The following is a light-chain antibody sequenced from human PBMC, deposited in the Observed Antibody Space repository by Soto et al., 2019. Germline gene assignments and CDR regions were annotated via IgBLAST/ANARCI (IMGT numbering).Light chain of an antibody. Sequence: AFRHSRSTHPLSKGERTARPCGSSQSVSSSYLAWYQQKPGQAPRLLIYDASNRATGIPARFSGSGSGTDFTLTISRLAPEDFAVYYCQQYGSSPETFGQGTKVDI. V-gene: IGKV3D-20*01. CDR1: QSVSSSY. CDR3: QQYGSSPET. J-gene: IGKJ1*01. CDR2: DAS.